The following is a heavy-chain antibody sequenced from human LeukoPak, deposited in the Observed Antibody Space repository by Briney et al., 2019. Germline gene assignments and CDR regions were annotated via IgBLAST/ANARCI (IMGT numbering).Heavy chain of an antibody. CDR3: ARESGKFAY. CDR1: GHPTYDFD. J-gene: IGHJ4*02. CDR2: ISGDGVST. V-gene: IGHV3-43*02. D-gene: IGHD3-16*01. Sequence: PGGSLRLTCVNSGHPTYDFDMHSGRQAPGKGLEWVSLISGDGVSTFYADSVKGRFSISRDNSKNSLSLEMNSLRTDDTAMYYNARESGKFAYWGQGTLVAVSS.